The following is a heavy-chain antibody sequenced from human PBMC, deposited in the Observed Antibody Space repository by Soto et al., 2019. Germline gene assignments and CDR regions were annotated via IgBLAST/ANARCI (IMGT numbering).Heavy chain of an antibody. D-gene: IGHD1-26*01. Sequence: GGSLRLACAASGFTIDNIYMRWVRQAPGKGLECVSIIYSGGSDFYADSVKGRFIISRDDSKNILYLQMDNLRDDDTAVYYCASGFVDTLMLGAPHHPPYAPDVSGPAPTLTLSS. CDR3: ASGFVDTLMLGAPHHPPYAPDV. V-gene: IGHV3-53*01. J-gene: IGHJ6*02. CDR2: IYSGGSD. CDR1: GFTIDNIY.